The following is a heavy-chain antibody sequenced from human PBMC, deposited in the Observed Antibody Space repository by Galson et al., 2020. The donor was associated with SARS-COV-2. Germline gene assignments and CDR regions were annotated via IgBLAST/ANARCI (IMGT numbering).Heavy chain of an antibody. CDR1: GGSISSGDYY. CDR2: IYYSGST. Sequence: SETLSLTCTVSGGSISSGDYYWSWIRQPPGKGLEWIGYIYYSGSTYYNPSPKSRVTISVDTSKNQFSLKLSSVTAAGTAVYYCARVGDYGDFNEWFDYWGQGTLVTVSS. V-gene: IGHV4-30-4*01. CDR3: ARVGDYGDFNEWFDY. D-gene: IGHD4-17*01. J-gene: IGHJ4*02.